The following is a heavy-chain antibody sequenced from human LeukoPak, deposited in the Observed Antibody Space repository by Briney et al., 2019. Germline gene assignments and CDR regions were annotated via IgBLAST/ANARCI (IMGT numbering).Heavy chain of an antibody. V-gene: IGHV4-59*01. D-gene: IGHD1/OR15-1a*01. CDR2: IYYTGSA. J-gene: IGHJ4*02. CDR1: GGSISTYY. CDR3: ARASWLEQTSYFDY. Sequence: SETLSLTCTVSGGSISTYYWSWIRQPPGKGLEWFGYIYYTGSANYNPSLKSRVTISVDTSKNQFSLKLTSVTAADTAVYYCARASWLEQTSYFDYWGQGTLVTVSS.